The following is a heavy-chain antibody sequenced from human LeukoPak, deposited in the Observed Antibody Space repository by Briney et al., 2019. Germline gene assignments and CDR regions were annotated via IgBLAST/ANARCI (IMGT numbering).Heavy chain of an antibody. CDR2: INPNSGGT. J-gene: IGHJ4*02. V-gene: IGHV1-2*02. CDR1: GYTFTGYY. Sequence: ASVKVSCKASGYTFTGYYMHWLRQAPGQGLEWMGWINPNSGGTNYAQQFQGRVTMTRDTSNSTAYMELSRLRSDDTAVYYCARAEQYCSSTSCLDYWGQGTLVTVSS. D-gene: IGHD2-2*01. CDR3: ARAEQYCSSTSCLDY.